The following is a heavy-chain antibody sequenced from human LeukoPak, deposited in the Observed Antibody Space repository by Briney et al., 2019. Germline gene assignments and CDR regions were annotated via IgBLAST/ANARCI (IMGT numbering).Heavy chain of an antibody. CDR2: TWYDGSNK. CDR1: GFTFSSYG. V-gene: IGHV3-33*01. D-gene: IGHD6-19*01. Sequence: GRSLRLSCAASGFTFSSYGMHWVRQAPGKGLEWVAVTWYDGSNKYYADSVKGRFTISRDNSKNTLYLQMNSLRAEDTAVYYCARDGAPSWGGSGWTGFDYWGQGTLVTVSS. CDR3: ARDGAPSWGGSGWTGFDY. J-gene: IGHJ4*02.